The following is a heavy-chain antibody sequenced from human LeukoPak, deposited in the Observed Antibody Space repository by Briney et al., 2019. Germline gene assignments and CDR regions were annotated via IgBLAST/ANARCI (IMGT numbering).Heavy chain of an antibody. CDR3: AKDPPYCGGDCYYDY. V-gene: IGHV3-33*06. CDR1: GFTFSSYG. Sequence: GRSLRLSCAASGFTFSSYGMHWVRQAPGKGLEWVAVIWYDGSNKYYADSMKGRFTISRDNSKNTLYLQMNSLRAEDTAVYYCAKDPPYCGGDCYYDYWGQGTLVTVSS. CDR2: IWYDGSNK. J-gene: IGHJ4*02. D-gene: IGHD2-21*02.